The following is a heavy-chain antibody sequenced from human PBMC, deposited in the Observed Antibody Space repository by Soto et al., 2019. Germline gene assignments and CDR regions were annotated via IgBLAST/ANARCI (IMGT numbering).Heavy chain of an antibody. Sequence: ASVKVSCKASGYTFTGYYMHWVRQAPGQGLEWMGWINPNSGGTNYAQKFQGRVTMTGDTSISTAYMELSRLRSDDTAVYYCARDWSGDFWNGMDVWGQGTTVTVSS. CDR3: ARDWSGDFWNGMDV. CDR1: GYTFTGYY. V-gene: IGHV1-2*02. D-gene: IGHD3-3*01. J-gene: IGHJ6*02. CDR2: INPNSGGT.